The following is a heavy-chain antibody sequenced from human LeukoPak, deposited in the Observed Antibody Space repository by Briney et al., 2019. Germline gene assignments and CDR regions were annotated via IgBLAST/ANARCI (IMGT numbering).Heavy chain of an antibody. J-gene: IGHJ4*02. D-gene: IGHD3-10*01. V-gene: IGHV3-21*01. CDR2: ISSSSYI. Sequence: GGSLRLSCAASGFTFSSYSMNWVRQAPGKGLEWVSSISSSSYIYYADSVKGRFTISRDNAKNSLYLQMNSLRAEDTAVYYCARDPFGGSGSLNDYWGQGTLVTVSS. CDR3: ARDPFGGSGSLNDY. CDR1: GFTFSSYS.